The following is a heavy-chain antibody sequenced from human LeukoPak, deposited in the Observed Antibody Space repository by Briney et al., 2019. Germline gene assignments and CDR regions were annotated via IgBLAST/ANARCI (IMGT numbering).Heavy chain of an antibody. CDR2: INPNSGGT. V-gene: IGHV1-2*06. Sequence: ASVKVSCKASGYTFTGYYMHWVRQAPGQGLEWMGRINPNSGGTSYAQKLQGRLTMTRDTSITTAYMELSRLRSDDTTVYYCAREGGWYDLDYWGQGTLVTVSS. J-gene: IGHJ4*02. D-gene: IGHD6-19*01. CDR3: AREGGWYDLDY. CDR1: GYTFTGYY.